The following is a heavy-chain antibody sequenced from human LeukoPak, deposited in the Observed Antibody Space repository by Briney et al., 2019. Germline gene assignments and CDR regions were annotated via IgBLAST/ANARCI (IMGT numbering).Heavy chain of an antibody. CDR3: ARTRRWLQLDWYFDL. V-gene: IGHV4-59*01. CDR1: GGSINNYY. D-gene: IGHD5-24*01. CDR2: IYFSGST. Sequence: SETLSLTCTVSGGSINNYYWSWIRQPPGKGLEWIGYIYFSGSTNYNPSLKSRVTIPVDTSKNQFSLKLSSVTAADTAVYYCARTRRWLQLDWYFDLWGRGTLVTVSS. J-gene: IGHJ2*01.